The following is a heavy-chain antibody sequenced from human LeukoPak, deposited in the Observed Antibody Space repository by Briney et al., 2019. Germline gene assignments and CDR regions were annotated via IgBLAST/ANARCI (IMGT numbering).Heavy chain of an antibody. CDR1: GFSFSDHG. J-gene: IGHJ4*02. Sequence: PGGSLRLSCAASGFSFSDHGMHWVRQAPGKGLEWVAVMSYDGSNKDYADSVKGRFTISRDNSKNTLYLQMNSLRAEDTAVYYCAKDVEGGGGYDRVGFDYWGQGTLVTVSS. V-gene: IGHV3-30*18. CDR3: AKDVEGGGGYDRVGFDY. CDR2: MSYDGSNK. D-gene: IGHD5-12*01.